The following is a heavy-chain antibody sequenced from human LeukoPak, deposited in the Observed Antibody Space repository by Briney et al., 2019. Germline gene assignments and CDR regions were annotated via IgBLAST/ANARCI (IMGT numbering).Heavy chain of an antibody. CDR3: ARVGGYCSSTSSEENWFDP. D-gene: IGHD2-2*01. Sequence: PAGSLSLSCAASGFTISSNYISWVRQAPGPGLEGVSVIYSGGSTYYADSVKGRFTISRDNSKNTLYLQMNSLRAEDTAVYYCARVGGYCSSTSSEENWFDPWGQGTLVTVSS. J-gene: IGHJ5*02. V-gene: IGHV3-66*02. CDR2: IYSGGST. CDR1: GFTISSNY.